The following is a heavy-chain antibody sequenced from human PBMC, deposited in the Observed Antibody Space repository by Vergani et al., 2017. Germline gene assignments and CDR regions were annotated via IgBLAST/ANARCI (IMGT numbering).Heavy chain of an antibody. Sequence: EVQLVESGGGLVQPGGSLRLSCAASGFTFSSYEMNWVRQAPGKGLGWVSYISSSGSTIYYADSVKGRFTIARDNAKNSLYLQMNSLSAEDTAVYDCARDRAWGLGELSYFDYWGQGTLVTVSS. J-gene: IGHJ4*02. CDR3: ARDRAWGLGELSYFDY. CDR1: GFTFSSYE. D-gene: IGHD3-16*02. CDR2: ISSSGSTI. V-gene: IGHV3-48*03.